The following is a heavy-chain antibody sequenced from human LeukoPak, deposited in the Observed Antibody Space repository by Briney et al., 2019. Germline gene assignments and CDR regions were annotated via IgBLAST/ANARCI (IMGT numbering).Heavy chain of an antibody. Sequence: PSQTLSLTCTVSGGSISSGGYYWSWARQHPGKGLEWIGYIYYSGSTYYNPSLKSRVTISVDTSKNQFSLKLSSVTAADTAVYYCARVGGYYYDSNGYYYDYWGQGTLVTVSS. CDR1: GGSISSGGYY. D-gene: IGHD3-22*01. CDR2: IYYSGST. CDR3: ARVGGYYYDSNGYYYDY. J-gene: IGHJ4*02. V-gene: IGHV4-31*03.